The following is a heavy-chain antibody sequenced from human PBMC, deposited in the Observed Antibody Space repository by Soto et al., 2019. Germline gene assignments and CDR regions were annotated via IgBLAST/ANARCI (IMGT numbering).Heavy chain of an antibody. D-gene: IGHD4-17*01. CDR2: INPSGGST. V-gene: IGHV1-46*01. J-gene: IGHJ6*02. CDR3: AREMTKSLAYYYYGMDV. Sequence: GASVKVSCKASGYTFTSYYMHWVRQAPGQGLEWMGIINPSGGSTSYAQKFQGRVTMTRDTSTSTVYMELSSLRSEDTAVYYCAREMTKSLAYYYYGMDVWGQGTTVTVSS. CDR1: GYTFTSYY.